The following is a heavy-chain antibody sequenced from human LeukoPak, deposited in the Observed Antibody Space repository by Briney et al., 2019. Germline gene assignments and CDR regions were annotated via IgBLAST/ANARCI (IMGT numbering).Heavy chain of an antibody. CDR2: ISYDGSNK. CDR3: ARDLRGLLWFGELFSTFDY. D-gene: IGHD3-10*01. V-gene: IGHV3-30-3*01. J-gene: IGHJ4*02. Sequence: GRSLRLSCAASGFTFRSYAMHWVRQAPGKGLEWVAVISYDGSNKYYADSVKGRFTISRDNSKNTLYLQMNSLRAEDTAVYYCARDLRGLLWFGELFSTFDYWGQGALVTVSS. CDR1: GFTFRSYA.